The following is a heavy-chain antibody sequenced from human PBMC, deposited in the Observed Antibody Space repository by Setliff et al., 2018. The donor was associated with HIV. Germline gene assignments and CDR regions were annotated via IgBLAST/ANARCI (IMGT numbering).Heavy chain of an antibody. V-gene: IGHV4-59*11. CDR1: RDSITGHW. J-gene: IGHJ3*02. Sequence: LSLTCTVSRDSITGHWWSWIRQPPGKGLEWTGSIHYSGITHYNPSLKSRLTMSVDTSKNQVSPKLTSVTAADTAVYYCARYKCINFACVGFDIWGQGTVVTVSS. CDR2: IHYSGIT. CDR3: ARYKCINFACVGFDI. D-gene: IGHD3-9*01.